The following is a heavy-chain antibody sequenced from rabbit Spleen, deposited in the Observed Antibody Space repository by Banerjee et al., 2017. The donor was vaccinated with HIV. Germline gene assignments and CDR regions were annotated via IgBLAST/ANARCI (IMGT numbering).Heavy chain of an antibody. J-gene: IGHJ4*01. D-gene: IGHD1-1*01. CDR1: GFSFSSTYY. V-gene: IGHV1S45*01. CDR2: IDAGSSGST. CDR3: ARDLADVIGWNFKL. Sequence: QEQLVESGGGLVKPEGSLKLSCTASGFSFSSTYYMCWVRQAPGKGLEWIACIDAGSSGSTYYASWAKGRFTISKTSSTTVTLQMTSLTAADTATYFCARDLADVIGWNFKLWGPGTLVTVS.